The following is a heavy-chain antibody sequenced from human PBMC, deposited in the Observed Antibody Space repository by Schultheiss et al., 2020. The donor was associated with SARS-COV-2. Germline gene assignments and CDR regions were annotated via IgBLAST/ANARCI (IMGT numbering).Heavy chain of an antibody. CDR3: AQSHQLDTLTFDY. Sequence: GESLKISCTASGFTFSSYSMNWVRQAPGKGLEWVSYISSSSSTIYYADSVKGRFTISRDNAKNSLSLQMNSLRDEDTAVYYCAQSHQLDTLTFDYWGQGTLVTVSS. J-gene: IGHJ4*02. CDR2: ISSSSSTI. V-gene: IGHV3-48*02. D-gene: IGHD6-13*01. CDR1: GFTFSSYS.